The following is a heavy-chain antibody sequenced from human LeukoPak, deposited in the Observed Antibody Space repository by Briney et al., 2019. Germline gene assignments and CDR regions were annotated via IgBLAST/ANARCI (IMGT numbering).Heavy chain of an antibody. D-gene: IGHD1-26*01. CDR2: ISSSSGYI. J-gene: IGHJ3*01. CDR3: ARQEVGVTTGDAFHF. V-gene: IGHV3-21*01. CDR1: GFTFSSYN. Sequence: PGGSLRLSCAASGFTFSSYNMNWFRQAPGTGLEWVSSISSSSGYIYYADSVKGRFTISRDNAKNSLYLHMNNLRAEDTSVYYCARQEVGVTTGDAFHFWGQGTMVTVSS.